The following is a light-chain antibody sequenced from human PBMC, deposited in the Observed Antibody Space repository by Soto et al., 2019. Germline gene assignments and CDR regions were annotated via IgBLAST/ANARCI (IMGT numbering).Light chain of an antibody. CDR3: SSYTSSSTYV. V-gene: IGLV2-18*02. CDR1: GSDIGTYNR. J-gene: IGLJ1*01. CDR2: DVS. Sequence: QSALTQPPSVSGSPGQSVAISCTGTGSDIGTYNRVSRYQQPPGTAPKLMICDVSDRPSGVPDRFSGSKSGNTASLTISGLQAEDEADYYCSSYTSSSTYVFGTGTRSPS.